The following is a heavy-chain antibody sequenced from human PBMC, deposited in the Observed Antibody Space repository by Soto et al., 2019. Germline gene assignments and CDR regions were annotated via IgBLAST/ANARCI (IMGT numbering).Heavy chain of an antibody. J-gene: IGHJ6*02. Sequence: PAETLSLTCTVCGDSIVSSSYWGWIRQPTGKGLEWIGSIYSTGNTYYNPSLNSQVTISVDTSKNQFSLNVISVTAADTAVYYCRRSSRYSTDVWGQGTTVT. V-gene: IGHV4-39*01. D-gene: IGHD6-13*01. CDR3: RRSSRYSTDV. CDR1: GDSIVSSSY. CDR2: IYSTGNT.